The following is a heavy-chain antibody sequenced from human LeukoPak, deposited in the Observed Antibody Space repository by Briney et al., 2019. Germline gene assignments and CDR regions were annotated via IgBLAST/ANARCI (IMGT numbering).Heavy chain of an antibody. CDR3: ARGRVVVASAY. J-gene: IGHJ4*02. D-gene: IGHD3-22*01. Sequence: SETLSLTCAVSGGSISSGGYSWSWIRQPPGKGLEWIGYIYHSGSTYYNPSLKSRVTISVDRSKNQFSLKLSSVTAADTAVYYCARGRVVVASAYWGQGTLVTVSS. CDR2: IYHSGST. V-gene: IGHV4-30-2*01. CDR1: GGSISSGGYS.